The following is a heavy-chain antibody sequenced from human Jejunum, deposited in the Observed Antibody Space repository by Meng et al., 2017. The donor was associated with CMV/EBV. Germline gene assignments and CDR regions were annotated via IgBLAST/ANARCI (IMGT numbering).Heavy chain of an antibody. CDR2: MSASGNSR. V-gene: IGHV3-23*01. D-gene: IGHD3-16*01. CDR3: VGGGPAIFSPFDP. Sequence: AASGLSVMNYPMSWVRQAPGMGLEWVAGMSASGNSRYDADSVKGRFIISRDNSKNTLYLQMKSLRAEDTALYYCVGGGPAIFSPFDPWGQGALVTVSS. J-gene: IGHJ5*02. CDR1: GLSVMNYP.